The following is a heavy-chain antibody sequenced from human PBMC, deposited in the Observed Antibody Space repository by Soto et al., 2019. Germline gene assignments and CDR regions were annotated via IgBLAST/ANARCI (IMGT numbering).Heavy chain of an antibody. Sequence: PSETLSLTCAVSSGSISSSNWWSWVRQPPGKGLEWIGEIYHSGSTNYNPSPKSRVTISVDKSKNQFSLKLSSVTAADTAVYYCARVCSGGSCYLAYDYWGQGTLVTVSS. D-gene: IGHD2-15*01. CDR1: SGSISSSNW. CDR2: IYHSGST. V-gene: IGHV4-4*02. J-gene: IGHJ4*02. CDR3: ARVCSGGSCYLAYDY.